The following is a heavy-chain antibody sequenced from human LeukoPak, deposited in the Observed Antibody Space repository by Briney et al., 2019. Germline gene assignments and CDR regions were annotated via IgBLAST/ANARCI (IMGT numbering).Heavy chain of an antibody. J-gene: IGHJ4*02. Sequence: ASVKVSCKASGYTFTSYDINWVRQAPGQGLEWMGWINPNSGNTGYAQKFQGRVTMTRNTSISTAYMELSSLRSEDTAVYYCARGRGVLLWFGESTQNDYWGQGTLVTVSS. CDR3: ARGRGVLLWFGESTQNDY. CDR1: GYTFTSYD. D-gene: IGHD3-10*01. V-gene: IGHV1-8*01. CDR2: INPNSGNT.